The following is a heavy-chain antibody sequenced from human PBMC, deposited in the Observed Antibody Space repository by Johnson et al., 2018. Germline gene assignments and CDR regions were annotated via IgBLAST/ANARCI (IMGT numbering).Heavy chain of an antibody. CDR3: AIMGHYGDNGFDI. V-gene: IGHV3-66*02. J-gene: IGHJ3*02. CDR2: IYSDDAT. Sequence: VQLQESGGGLVQPGGSLRLPCATSGFTFRTKYMSWVRQAPGKGLEWISVIYSDDATYYADSVRGRFTIPRDNSKDTLLLQMNSRRTEDTAVYYCAIMGHYGDNGFDIWGQGTMVTVSS. D-gene: IGHD4-17*01. CDR1: GFTFRTKY.